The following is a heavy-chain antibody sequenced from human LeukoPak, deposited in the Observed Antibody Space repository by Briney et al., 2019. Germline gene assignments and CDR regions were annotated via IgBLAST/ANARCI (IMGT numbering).Heavy chain of an antibody. J-gene: IGHJ6*02. V-gene: IGHV1-18*01. D-gene: IGHD2-2*01. CDR2: ISAYNGNT. CDR3: ARDDCSSTSCYLSGMRSGYYYYGMDV. CDR1: GYTFTSYG. Sequence: ASVKVSCKASGYTFTSYGISWVRQAPGQGLEWMGWISAYNGNTNYAQKLQGRVTMTTDTSTSTAYMELRSLRSDDTAVYYCARDDCSSTSCYLSGMRSGYYYYGMDVWGQGTTVTVSS.